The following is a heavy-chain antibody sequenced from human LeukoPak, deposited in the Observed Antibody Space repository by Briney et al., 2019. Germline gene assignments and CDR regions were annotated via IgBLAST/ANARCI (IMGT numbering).Heavy chain of an antibody. J-gene: IGHJ4*02. D-gene: IGHD4-17*01. CDR1: GFTFSNYW. V-gene: IGHV3-73*01. Sequence: GGSLRLSCAASGFTFSNYWMNWVRQASGKGLEWVGRIRSKANSYATAYAASVKGRFTISRDDSKNTAYLQMNSLKTEDTAVYYCTRSTVKAIDYFDYWGQGTLVTVSS. CDR2: IRSKANSYAT. CDR3: TRSTVKAIDYFDY.